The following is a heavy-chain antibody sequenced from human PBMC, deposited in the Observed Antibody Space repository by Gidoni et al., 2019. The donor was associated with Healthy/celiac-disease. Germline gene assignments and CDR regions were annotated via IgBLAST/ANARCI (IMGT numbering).Heavy chain of an antibody. CDR3: AKGRLNSGVYFDY. CDR2: ISYDGSNK. CDR1: SSYG. Sequence: SSYGMHWVRQAPGKGLEWVAVISYDGSNKYYADSVKGRFTISRDNSKNTLYLQMNSLRAEDTAVDYCAKGRLNSGVYFDYWGQGTLVTVSS. J-gene: IGHJ4*02. V-gene: IGHV3-30*18. D-gene: IGHD1-26*01.